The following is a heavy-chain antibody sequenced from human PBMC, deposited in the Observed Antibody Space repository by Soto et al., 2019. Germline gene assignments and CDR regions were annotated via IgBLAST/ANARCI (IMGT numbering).Heavy chain of an antibody. D-gene: IGHD2-21*02. J-gene: IGHJ3*02. CDR3: ARGGARGGDRYSEDAFDI. Sequence: QVQLQESGPGLVKPSQTLSLTCTVSGGSINSGDYYWSWIRQPPGKGLEWIGYIYYSGSTYYNPSPKTRVPTSVDTSKNQFPLKLRAVTAADTAVYYCARGGARGGDRYSEDAFDIWGQGTMVTVSS. CDR2: IYYSGST. V-gene: IGHV4-30-4*01. CDR1: GGSINSGDYY.